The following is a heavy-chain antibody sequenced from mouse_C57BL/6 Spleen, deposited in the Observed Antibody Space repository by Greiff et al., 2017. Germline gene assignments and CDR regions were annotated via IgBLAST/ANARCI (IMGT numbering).Heavy chain of an antibody. CDR2: IYPGDGDT. CDR1: GYAFSSSW. CDR3: ARSENYYGSSYGYVDV. D-gene: IGHD1-1*01. V-gene: IGHV1-82*01. Sequence: VQLQQSGPELVKPGASVKISCKASGYAFSSSWMNWVKQRPGKGLEWIGRIYPGDGDTNYNGTFKGKATLTADKSSSTAYMQLSSLTSEDSAVYFCARSENYYGSSYGYVDVWGTGTTGTVSS. J-gene: IGHJ1*03.